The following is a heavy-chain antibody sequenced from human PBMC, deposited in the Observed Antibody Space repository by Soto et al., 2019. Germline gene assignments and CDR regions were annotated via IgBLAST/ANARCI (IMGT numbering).Heavy chain of an antibody. CDR2: IYYSGSP. Sequence: QVQLQESGPGLVKPSQTLSLTCTVSGGSISSGGYYWSWIRKHPGKGLECLGYIYYSGSPYYNPSRKRRVTILVDTSKHRFAVNLSSVAASDTGVYYCAIACDCSGGSCLNFDYWGQGTLVAVSS. CDR1: GGSISSGGYY. CDR3: AIACDCSGGSCLNFDY. V-gene: IGHV4-31*03. D-gene: IGHD2-15*01. J-gene: IGHJ4*02.